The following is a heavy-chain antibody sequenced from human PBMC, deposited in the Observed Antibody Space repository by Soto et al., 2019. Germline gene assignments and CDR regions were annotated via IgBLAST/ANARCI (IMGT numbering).Heavy chain of an antibody. Sequence: TLSLTCAVSGGSISSGGYSWSWIRQPPGKGLEWIGYIYHSGSTYYNPSLKSRVTISVDRSKNQFSLKLSSVTAADTAVYYCARGGYCSSTSCFHYYYGVDVWGQGTTVTVSS. V-gene: IGHV4-30-2*01. CDR2: IYHSGST. CDR1: GGSISSGGYS. CDR3: ARGGYCSSTSCFHYYYGVDV. J-gene: IGHJ6*02. D-gene: IGHD2-2*01.